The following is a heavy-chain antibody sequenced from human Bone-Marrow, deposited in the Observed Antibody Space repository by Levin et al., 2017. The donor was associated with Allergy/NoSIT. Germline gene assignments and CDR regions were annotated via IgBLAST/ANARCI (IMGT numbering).Heavy chain of an antibody. D-gene: IGHD3-3*01. Sequence: GESLKISCAASGFTFSDYYMSWIRQAPGKGLEWVSYISSSGSTIYYADSVKGRFTISRDNAKNSLYLQMNSLRAEDTAVYYCAREYYDFWSGPDAFDIWGQGTMVTVSS. CDR2: ISSSGSTI. J-gene: IGHJ3*02. CDR1: GFTFSDYY. V-gene: IGHV3-11*01. CDR3: AREYYDFWSGPDAFDI.